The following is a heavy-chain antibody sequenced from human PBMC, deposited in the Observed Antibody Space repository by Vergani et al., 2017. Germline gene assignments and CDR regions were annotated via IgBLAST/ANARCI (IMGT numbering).Heavy chain of an antibody. V-gene: IGHV3-66*02. J-gene: IGHJ3*02. Sequence: EVQLVESGGGLVQPGGSLRLSCAASGFTVSSNYMSWVRQAPGKGLEWVSVIYSGGSTYYADSVKGRFTIARDNSKNTLYLQMNSLRAEDTAVYYCARESSGWHAFDIWGQGTMVTVSS. D-gene: IGHD6-19*01. CDR2: IYSGGST. CDR1: GFTVSSNY. CDR3: ARESSGWHAFDI.